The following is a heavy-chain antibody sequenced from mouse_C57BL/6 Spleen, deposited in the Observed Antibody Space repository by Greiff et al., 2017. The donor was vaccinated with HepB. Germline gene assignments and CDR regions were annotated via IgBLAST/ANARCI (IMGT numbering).Heavy chain of an antibody. CDR2: ISSGSSTI. V-gene: IGHV5-17*01. J-gene: IGHJ1*03. D-gene: IGHD2-2*01. CDR3: ARGGLRPYWYFDV. Sequence: EVKLMESGGGLVKPGGSLKLSCAASGFTFSDYGMHWVRQAPEKGLEWVAYISSGSSTIYYADTVKGRVTISRDNAKNTLFLQMTSLRSEDTAMYYCARGGLRPYWYFDVWGTGTTVTVSS. CDR1: GFTFSDYG.